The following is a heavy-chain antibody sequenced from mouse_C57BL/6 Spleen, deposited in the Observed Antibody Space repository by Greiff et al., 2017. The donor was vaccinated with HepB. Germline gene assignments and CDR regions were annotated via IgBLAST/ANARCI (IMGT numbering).Heavy chain of an antibody. CDR2: IYPRSGNT. CDR1: GYTFTSYG. D-gene: IGHD1-1*01. J-gene: IGHJ2*01. CDR3: ASSGGGSSYVGY. Sequence: QVQLQQSGAELARPGASVKLSCKASGYTFTSYGISWVKQRTGQGLEWIGEIYPRSGNTYYNEKFKGKATLTADKSSSTAYMELRSLTSEDSAVYFCASSGGGSSYVGYWGQGTTLTVSS. V-gene: IGHV1-81*01.